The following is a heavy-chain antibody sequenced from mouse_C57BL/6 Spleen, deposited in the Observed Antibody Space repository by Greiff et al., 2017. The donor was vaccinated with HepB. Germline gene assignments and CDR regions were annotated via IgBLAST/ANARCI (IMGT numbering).Heavy chain of an antibody. Sequence: QVQLQQPGAELVKPGASVKLSCKASGYTFTSYWMQWVKQRPGQGLEWIGEIDPSDSYTNYNQKFKGKATLTVDTSSSTAYMQLSSLTSEDSAVYYCAITTLVATNWYFDVWGTGTTVTVSS. CDR3: AITTLVATNWYFDV. CDR1: GYTFTSYW. J-gene: IGHJ1*03. D-gene: IGHD1-1*01. V-gene: IGHV1-50*01. CDR2: IDPSDSYT.